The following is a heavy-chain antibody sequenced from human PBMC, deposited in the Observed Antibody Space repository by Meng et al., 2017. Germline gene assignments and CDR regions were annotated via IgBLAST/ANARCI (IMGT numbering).Heavy chain of an antibody. Sequence: GGSLRLSCAASGFTFSNAWMSWVRQAPGKGLEWVANIKEDGSEKYYVDSVKGRFTISRDNAENSLYLQMSSLRAEDTAVYYCVTSGTGHPYYFDYWGQGTLVTVSS. J-gene: IGHJ4*02. D-gene: IGHD1-1*01. CDR1: GFTFSNAW. V-gene: IGHV3-7*01. CDR3: VTSGTGHPYYFDY. CDR2: IKEDGSEK.